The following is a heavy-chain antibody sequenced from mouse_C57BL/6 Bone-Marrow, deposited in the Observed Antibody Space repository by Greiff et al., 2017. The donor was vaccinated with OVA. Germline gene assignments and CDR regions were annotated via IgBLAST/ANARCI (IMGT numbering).Heavy chain of an antibody. Sequence: VKLMESGPELVKPGASVKISCKASGYAFSSSWMNWVKQRPGKGLEWIGRIYPGDGDTNYNGKFKGKATLTADKSSSTAYMQLSSLTSEDSAVYFCASWEGVDFDYWGQGTTLTVSS. V-gene: IGHV1-82*01. D-gene: IGHD1-3*01. J-gene: IGHJ2*01. CDR2: IYPGDGDT. CDR1: GYAFSSSW. CDR3: ASWEGVDFDY.